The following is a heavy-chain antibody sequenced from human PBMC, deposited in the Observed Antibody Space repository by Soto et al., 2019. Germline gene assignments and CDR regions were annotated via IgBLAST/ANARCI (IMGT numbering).Heavy chain of an antibody. CDR3: AFNRGLRILGVVLSIFPAY. V-gene: IGHV1-8*01. D-gene: IGHD3-3*01. Sequence: SVKVSCKAAGYSFTSYDSNWVRQATGQGLEWMGWMNPNSGNTGYAQKFQGRVTMTRNTSISTAYMELSSLRSEDTAVYYCAFNRGLRILGVVLSIFPAYGGKGTLVPVS. CDR2: MNPNSGNT. J-gene: IGHJ4*02. CDR1: GYSFTSYD.